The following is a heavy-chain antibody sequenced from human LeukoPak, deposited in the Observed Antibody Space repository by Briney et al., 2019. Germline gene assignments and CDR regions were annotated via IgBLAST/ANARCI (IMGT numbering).Heavy chain of an antibody. J-gene: IGHJ4*02. CDR1: GFTFSSYA. V-gene: IGHV3-30-3*01. D-gene: IGHD3-3*01. CDR2: ISYDGSNK. CDR3: AKDSPNIITILNENVDY. Sequence: PGRSLRLSCAASGFTFSSYAMHWVRQAPGKGLEWVAVISYDGSNKYYADSVKGRFTISRDNSKNTLYLQMNSLRAEDTAVYYCAKDSPNIITILNENVDYWGQGTLVTVSS.